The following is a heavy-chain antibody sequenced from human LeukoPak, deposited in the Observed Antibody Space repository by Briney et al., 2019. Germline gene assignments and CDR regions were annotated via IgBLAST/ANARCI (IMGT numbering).Heavy chain of an antibody. J-gene: IGHJ4*02. CDR3: ARDFIGY. CDR2: ISWNSGSI. Sequence: GGSLRLSCAASGFTFDDYAMHWVRQAPGKGLEWVSGISWNSGSIGYADSVKGRFTISRDNAKNPLYLQMNSLRAEDTAVYYCARDFIGYWGQGTLVTVSS. V-gene: IGHV3-9*01. CDR1: GFTFDDYA. D-gene: IGHD3-16*02.